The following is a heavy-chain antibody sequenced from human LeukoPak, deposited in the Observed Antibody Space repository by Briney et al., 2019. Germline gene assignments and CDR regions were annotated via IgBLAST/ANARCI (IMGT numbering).Heavy chain of an antibody. CDR1: GYTFTSYY. D-gene: IGHD3-3*01. V-gene: IGHV1-46*01. CDR3: ARGSLAFGVVINFDY. Sequence: GASVKVSCKASGYTFTSYYMHWVRQAPGQGLEWMGIINPSGGSTSYAQKFQGRVTMTRDTSTSTVYMELSSLRSEDTAVYYCARGSLAFGVVINFDYWGQGTLVTVSS. J-gene: IGHJ4*02. CDR2: INPSGGST.